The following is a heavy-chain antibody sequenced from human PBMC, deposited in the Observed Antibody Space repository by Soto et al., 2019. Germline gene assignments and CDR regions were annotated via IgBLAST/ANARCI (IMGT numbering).Heavy chain of an antibody. V-gene: IGHV1-3*01. J-gene: IGHJ6*02. CDR1: GYTFTSYA. CDR3: ARDERAARMGYGMDV. D-gene: IGHD6-6*01. Sequence: QVQLVQSGAEVKKPGASVKVSCKASGYTFTSYAMHWVRQAPGQRLEWMGWINAGNGNTKYSQKFQGRVTITRDTSASTAYMELSSLRSEDTAVYYCARDERAARMGYGMDVWGQGTTVTVSS. CDR2: INAGNGNT.